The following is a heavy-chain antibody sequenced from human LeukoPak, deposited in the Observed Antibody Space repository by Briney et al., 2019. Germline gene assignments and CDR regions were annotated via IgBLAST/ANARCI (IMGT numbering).Heavy chain of an antibody. V-gene: IGHV1-18*01. CDR3: VRLSLGYCSSTSCLE. D-gene: IGHD2-2*01. CDR2: ISSSTGNT. J-gene: IGHJ4*02. CDR1: GYNFNTYG. Sequence: ASVKVSCKASGYNFNTYGIRWARQAPGQGLEWMGWISSSTGNTKYAQKLQDRVTMTTDTSTSTAYLYLRNLRSDDTAVYYCVRLSLGYCSSTSCLEWGQGTLVTVSS.